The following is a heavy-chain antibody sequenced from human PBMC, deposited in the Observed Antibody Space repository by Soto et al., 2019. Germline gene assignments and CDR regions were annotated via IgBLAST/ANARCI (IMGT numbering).Heavy chain of an antibody. CDR2: TSYDGSKK. CDR1: GFTFRSYA. J-gene: IGHJ5*01. CDR3: ANEGQAPCSGGTCFSGWFDS. V-gene: IGHV3-30*18. D-gene: IGHD2-15*01. Sequence: QVQLVESGGGVVQPGKSLRLSCVASGFTFRSYAMHWVRQAPGQGLEWVAFTSYDGSKKDYAESVKGRFTVSRGNFENSLYLEMNSLRPEDTAVYYCANEGQAPCSGGTCFSGWFDSWGHGTQVTVSS.